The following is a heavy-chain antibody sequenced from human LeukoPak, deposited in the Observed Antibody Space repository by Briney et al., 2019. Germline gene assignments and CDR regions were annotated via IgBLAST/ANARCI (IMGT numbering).Heavy chain of an antibody. Sequence: ASETLSLTCTVSGYSISSDYYWGWIRQPPGKGLEWIGSIYHSGSTYYNPSLKSRVTISVDTSKNQFSLKLSSVTAADTAVYYCASLDGYYNDWGQGTLVTVSS. V-gene: IGHV4-38-2*02. CDR1: GYSISSDYY. CDR3: ASLDGYYND. D-gene: IGHD3-9*01. CDR2: IYHSGST. J-gene: IGHJ4*02.